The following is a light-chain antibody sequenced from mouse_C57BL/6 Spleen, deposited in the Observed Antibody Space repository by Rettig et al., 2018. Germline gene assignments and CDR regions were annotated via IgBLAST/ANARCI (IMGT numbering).Light chain of an antibody. CDR2: YAS. J-gene: IGKJ4*01. CDR3: QQSNSWTFT. CDR1: QSIGTS. Sequence: DILLTQSPAILSVSPGERVSFSCRASQSIGTSIHWYQQRTNGSPRLLIKYASESISGIPSRFSGSGSGTDFTLSINSVESEDIAEYYCQQSNSWTFTFGSGTKLEI. V-gene: IGKV5-48*01.